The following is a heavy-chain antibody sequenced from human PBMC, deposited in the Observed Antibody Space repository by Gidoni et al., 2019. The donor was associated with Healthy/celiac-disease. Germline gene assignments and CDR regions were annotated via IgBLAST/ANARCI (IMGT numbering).Heavy chain of an antibody. D-gene: IGHD3-10*01. V-gene: IGHV3-9*01. CDR1: GFPFDDYA. Sequence: EVQLVESGGGLVQPGRSLRLSCAASGFPFDDYAMHWVLQAPGKGLEGVSGISWNSGSIGYADSGKGRFTISRDNAKNSLYLQMNSLRAEDTALYYCAKGWFGESSVDYWGQGTLVTVSS. J-gene: IGHJ4*02. CDR3: AKGWFGESSVDY. CDR2: ISWNSGSI.